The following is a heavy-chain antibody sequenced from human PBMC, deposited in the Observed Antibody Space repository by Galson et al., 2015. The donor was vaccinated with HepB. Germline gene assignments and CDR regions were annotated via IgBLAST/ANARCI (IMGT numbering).Heavy chain of an antibody. CDR2: IISDGSST. CDR1: GFTFSSYW. Sequence: SLRLSCAASGFTFSSYWMHWVRQAPGKGLVWVSRIISDGSSTNYADSVKGRFTISRDNVKNTLYLQMNSLRAEDTAVYYCARGVTVATISPFGYWGQGTLVTVSS. CDR3: ARGVTVATISPFGY. V-gene: IGHV3-74*01. D-gene: IGHD5-24*01. J-gene: IGHJ4*02.